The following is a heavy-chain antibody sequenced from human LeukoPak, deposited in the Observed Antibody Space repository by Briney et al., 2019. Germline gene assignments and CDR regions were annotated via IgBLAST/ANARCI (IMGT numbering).Heavy chain of an antibody. CDR3: ARPYYYDSRIDP. Sequence: SQTLSLTCTVSGGSISSGDYYWSWIRQPPGKGLEWIAYMYYSGSTFYNPSLKSRVTMSADTSKNQLSLKLSSVTAADTAVYYRARPYYYDSRIDPWGQGILVTVSS. CDR1: GGSISSGDYY. CDR2: MYYSGST. V-gene: IGHV4-30-4*01. D-gene: IGHD3-22*01. J-gene: IGHJ5*02.